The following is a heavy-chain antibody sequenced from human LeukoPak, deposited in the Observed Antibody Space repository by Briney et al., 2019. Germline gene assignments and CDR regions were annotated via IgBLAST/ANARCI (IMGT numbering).Heavy chain of an antibody. CDR1: GFTFSGYG. J-gene: IGHJ6*04. V-gene: IGHV3-30*02. CDR2: IRYDGSNK. CDR3: ARDLRLDV. Sequence: GGSLRLSCAASGFTFSGYGLHWVRQAPGKGLEWVAFIRYDGSNKYYADSVKGRFTISRDNAKNSLYLQMNSLRAEDTAVYYCARDLRLDVWGKGTTVTVSS. D-gene: IGHD3-9*01.